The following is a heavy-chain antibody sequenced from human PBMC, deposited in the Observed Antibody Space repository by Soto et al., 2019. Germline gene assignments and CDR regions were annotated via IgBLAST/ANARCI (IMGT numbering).Heavy chain of an antibody. J-gene: IGHJ6*02. CDR2: INPSGGST. CDR3: ARDIGSSWYDNYYYGMDV. Sequence: ASVKVSCKASGYTFTSYYMHWVRQAPGQGLEWMGIINPSGGSTSYAQKFQGRVTMTRDTSTSTVYMELSSLRSEDTAVYYCARDIGSSWYDNYYYGMDVWGQGTTVTVSS. CDR1: GYTFTSYY. V-gene: IGHV1-46*01. D-gene: IGHD6-13*01.